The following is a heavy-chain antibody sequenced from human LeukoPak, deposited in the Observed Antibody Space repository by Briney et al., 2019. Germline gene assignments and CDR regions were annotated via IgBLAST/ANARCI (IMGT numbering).Heavy chain of an antibody. Sequence: GGSLRLSCAASGFTFSSFGMSWVRQAPGKGLEWVSAIGGAGFDTYYTDSVKGRFTISRDNSKNTLYLEMNSLRAEDTAVFYCAKMVRQQLGPNYGMDVWGQGTTVTVSS. CDR3: AKMVRQQLGPNYGMDV. CDR1: GFTFSSFG. D-gene: IGHD6-13*01. V-gene: IGHV3-23*01. CDR2: IGGAGFDT. J-gene: IGHJ6*02.